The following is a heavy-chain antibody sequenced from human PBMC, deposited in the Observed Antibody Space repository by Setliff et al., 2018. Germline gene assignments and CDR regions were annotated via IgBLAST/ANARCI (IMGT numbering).Heavy chain of an antibody. D-gene: IGHD1-1*01. Sequence: GGSLRLSCRGFTFSTYSINWVRQAPGKGLEWIAYISSRSNTIYYADSVKGRFTISRDNSKNTLSLQMNSLRAEDTAVYYCVRAPRSLPRPLDYWGQGTLVTVSS. V-gene: IGHV3-48*01. CDR3: VRAPRSLPRPLDY. CDR2: ISSRSNTI. J-gene: IGHJ4*02. CDR1: GFTFSTYS.